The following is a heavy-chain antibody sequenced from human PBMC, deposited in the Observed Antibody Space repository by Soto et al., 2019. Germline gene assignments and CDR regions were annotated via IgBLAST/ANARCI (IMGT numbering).Heavy chain of an antibody. CDR3: ARGLYCGGGCYSPFDY. CDR2: IIPIFGTT. J-gene: IGHJ4*02. CDR1: GGTFSNYP. Sequence: VQLVQSGAEVKKPGSSVKVSCKASGGTFSNYPFIWVRQAPGQGLDWMGAIIPIFGTTDYGQRFQGRVTIAADDSTNTAYLELSSLRSDDTAVYYCARGLYCGGGCYSPFDYWGQGTLVTVSS. D-gene: IGHD2-21*02. V-gene: IGHV1-69*01.